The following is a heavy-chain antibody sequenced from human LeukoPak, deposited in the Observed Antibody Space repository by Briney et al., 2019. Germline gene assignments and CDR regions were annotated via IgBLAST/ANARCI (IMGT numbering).Heavy chain of an antibody. Sequence: GASVKVSCKASGYTFTSYGISWVRQAPGQGLEWMGWISAYNGNTNYAQKLQGRVTMTTDTSTSTAYMELRSLRSDDTAAYYCARAATLRFLEWLSRDYYYYGMDVWGQGTTVTVSS. CDR1: GYTFTSYG. CDR3: ARAATLRFLEWLSRDYYYYGMDV. V-gene: IGHV1-18*01. CDR2: ISAYNGNT. D-gene: IGHD3-3*01. J-gene: IGHJ6*02.